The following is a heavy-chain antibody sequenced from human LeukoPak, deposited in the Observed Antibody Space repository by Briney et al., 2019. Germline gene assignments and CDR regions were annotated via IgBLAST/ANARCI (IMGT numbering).Heavy chain of an antibody. CDR3: AKVREAVAREYYFDY. V-gene: IGHV3-7*03. J-gene: IGHJ4*02. Sequence: GGSLRLSCAVSGFTFSSDWMIWVRQAPGKGLEWVANINPDGSEKNYVDSVRGRFTISRDNAKNSLDLQMNSLRAEDTAVYYCAKVREAVAREYYFDYWGQGTLVTVSS. CDR1: GFTFSSDW. D-gene: IGHD6-19*01. CDR2: INPDGSEK.